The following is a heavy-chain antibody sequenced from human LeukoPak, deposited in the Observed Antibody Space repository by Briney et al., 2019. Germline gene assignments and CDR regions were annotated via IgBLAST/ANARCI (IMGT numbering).Heavy chain of an antibody. Sequence: SETLSLTCAVYGGSFSGYYWSWIRQPPRKGLEWIGEINHSGSTNYNPSLKSRVTISVDTSKNQFSLKLSSVTAADTAVYYCARAHSSGYLGYWGQGTLVTVSS. CDR3: ARAHSSGYLGY. J-gene: IGHJ4*02. CDR1: GGSFSGYY. D-gene: IGHD6-19*01. V-gene: IGHV4-34*01. CDR2: INHSGST.